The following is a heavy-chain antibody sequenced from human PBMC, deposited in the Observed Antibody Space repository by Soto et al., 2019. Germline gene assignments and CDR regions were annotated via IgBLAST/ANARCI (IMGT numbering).Heavy chain of an antibody. Sequence: ASVKVSCKASGYTFTGYYMHWVRQAPGQGLEWMGWINPNSGGTNYAQKFQGRVTMTRDTSISTAYMELSRLRSDDTAVYYCARDRPLRYSGYDLPDYWGQGTLVTVSS. J-gene: IGHJ4*02. CDR2: INPNSGGT. D-gene: IGHD5-12*01. V-gene: IGHV1-2*02. CDR1: GYTFTGYY. CDR3: ARDRPLRYSGYDLPDY.